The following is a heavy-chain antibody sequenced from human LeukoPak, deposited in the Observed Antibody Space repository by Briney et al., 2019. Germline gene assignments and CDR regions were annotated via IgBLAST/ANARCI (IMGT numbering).Heavy chain of an antibody. Sequence: ASVKVSCKASGYTFTGYYMHWVRQAPGQGLEWMGWINPNSGGTNYAQKFQGRVTMTRDTSISTAYMELSRLRSDDTAVYYCASAIYYYDSSGTKRDAFDIWGQGTMVTVSS. CDR2: INPNSGGT. D-gene: IGHD3-22*01. CDR3: ASAIYYYDSSGTKRDAFDI. CDR1: GYTFTGYY. V-gene: IGHV1-2*02. J-gene: IGHJ3*02.